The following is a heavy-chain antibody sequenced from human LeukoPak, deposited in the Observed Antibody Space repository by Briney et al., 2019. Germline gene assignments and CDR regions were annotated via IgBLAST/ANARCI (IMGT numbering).Heavy chain of an antibody. CDR3: ARRSSSWFPFDY. CDR1: GYSISSGYY. CDR2: IYHSGST. J-gene: IGHJ4*02. Sequence: KASETLSLTCAVSGYSISSGYYWGWIRPPPGKGLEWIGSIYHSGSTYYNPSLKRRVTISVDTSKNQFSLKLSSVTAADTAVYYCARRSSSWFPFDYWGQGTLVTVSS. V-gene: IGHV4-38-2*01. D-gene: IGHD6-13*01.